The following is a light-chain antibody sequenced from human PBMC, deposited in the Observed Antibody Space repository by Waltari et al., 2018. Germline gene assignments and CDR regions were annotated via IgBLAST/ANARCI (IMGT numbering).Light chain of an antibody. Sequence: DIQMTQSPSTLSASVGDRVTITCRASQSISSWLAWYQQKPGKAPKLLIYKASSLESGGPSRFSGSGSGTEFTLTISSLQPDDFATYYCQQYNSYSTFGQETRLEIK. CDR1: QSISSW. J-gene: IGKJ5*01. CDR2: KAS. CDR3: QQYNSYST. V-gene: IGKV1-5*03.